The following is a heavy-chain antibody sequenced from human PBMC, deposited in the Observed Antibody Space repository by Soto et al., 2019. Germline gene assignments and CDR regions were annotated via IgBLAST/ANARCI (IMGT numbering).Heavy chain of an antibody. V-gene: IGHV3-11*06. D-gene: IGHD6-13*01. J-gene: IGHJ5*02. CDR2: ISSSSSYT. Sequence: GGSLRLSCAASGFTFSDYYMSWIRQAPGKGLEWVSYISSSSSYTNYADSVKGRFTISRDNAKNSLYLQMNSLRAEDTAVYYCARDRLEQQLPTPNWFDPWGQGT. CDR3: ARDRLEQQLPTPNWFDP. CDR1: GFTFSDYY.